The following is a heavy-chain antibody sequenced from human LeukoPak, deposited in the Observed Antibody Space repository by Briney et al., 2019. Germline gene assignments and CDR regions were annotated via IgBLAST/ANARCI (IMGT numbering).Heavy chain of an antibody. J-gene: IGHJ3*02. CDR2: ISAYNGNT. CDR1: GYTFTSYG. Sequence: GASVKVSCKASGYTFTSYGISWVRQAPGQGLEWMGWISAYNGNTNYAQKLQGRVTMTTDTSTSTAYMELRSLRSDDTAVYYCARDVVVPAADDAFDIWGQGTMVTVSS. D-gene: IGHD2-2*01. V-gene: IGHV1-18*01. CDR3: ARDVVVPAADDAFDI.